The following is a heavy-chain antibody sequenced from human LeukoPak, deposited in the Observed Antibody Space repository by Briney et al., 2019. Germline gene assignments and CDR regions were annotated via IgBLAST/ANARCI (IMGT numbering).Heavy chain of an antibody. Sequence: GGSLRLSCVASGFILSNNPMRWVRQAPGKRLEWLGFLSPEETNMYADSVKGRFSISRDNSKNTMYMQMNDLRPEDTAVFYCAKEEGSSGHAGYFDNWGQGTLVTVSP. CDR3: AKEEGSSGHAGYFDN. CDR2: LSPEETNM. V-gene: IGHV3-30*04. J-gene: IGHJ4*02. D-gene: IGHD3-22*01. CDR1: GFILSNNP.